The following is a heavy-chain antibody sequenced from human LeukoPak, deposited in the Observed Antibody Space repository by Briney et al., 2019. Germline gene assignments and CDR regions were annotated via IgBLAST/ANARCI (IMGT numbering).Heavy chain of an antibody. D-gene: IGHD3-10*01. CDR3: ARAPRYYYGSGSSGY. Sequence: ASVKVSCKASGYTFTSYDINWVRQATGQGHEWMGWMNPNSGNTGYAQKFQGRVTMTRNTSISTAYMELSSLRSEDTAVYYCARAPRYYYGSGSSGYWGQGTLVTVSS. CDR1: GYTFTSYD. J-gene: IGHJ4*02. V-gene: IGHV1-8*01. CDR2: MNPNSGNT.